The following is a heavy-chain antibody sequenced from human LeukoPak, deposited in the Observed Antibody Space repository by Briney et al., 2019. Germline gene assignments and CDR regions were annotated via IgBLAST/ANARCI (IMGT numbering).Heavy chain of an antibody. CDR1: GFTFSSYA. J-gene: IGHJ6*02. CDR2: ISGSGGST. D-gene: IGHD5-18*01. V-gene: IGHV3-23*01. CDR3: AKDYSDTVMVPNYYYYYGMDV. Sequence: GGSLRLSCAASGFTFSSYAMSWVRQAPGKGLEWVSAISGSGGSTYYADSVKGRFTISRDNSKNTLYLQMNSLRAEDTAVYYCAKDYSDTVMVPNYYYYYGMDVWGQGTTVTVSS.